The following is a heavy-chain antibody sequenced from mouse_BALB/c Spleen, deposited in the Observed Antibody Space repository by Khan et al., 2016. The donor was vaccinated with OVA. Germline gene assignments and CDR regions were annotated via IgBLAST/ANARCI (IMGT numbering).Heavy chain of an antibody. CDR2: ILPGSGSR. D-gene: IGHD1-1*01. CDR1: GYTFSGYW. V-gene: IGHV1-9*01. CDR3: ARVNYGSRDDFDY. J-gene: IGHJ2*01. Sequence: QVQLQQSGAELMKPGASVKISCKATGYTFSGYWLEWVKQRPGHGLEWIGEILPGSGSRNYNEKFKGKATFTADISSKTTYMQLSSLTSEDSAVYYGARVNYGSRDDFDYWGQGTTLTVSS.